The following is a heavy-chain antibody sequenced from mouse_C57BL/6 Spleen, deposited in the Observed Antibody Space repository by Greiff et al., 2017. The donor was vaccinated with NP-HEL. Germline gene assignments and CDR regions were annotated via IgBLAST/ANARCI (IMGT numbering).Heavy chain of an antibody. D-gene: IGHD2-2*01. V-gene: IGHV2-6*01. CDR3: ASRMVTAGAMDY. CDR1: GFSLTSYG. CDR2: IWGVGST. J-gene: IGHJ4*01. Sequence: VKLMQSGPGLVAPSHSLSITCTVSGFSLTSYGVHWVRQSPGKGLAWLGVIWGVGSTNYNTALKSRLSIRQDDSKSKVFLKTSSLQTDDTAMYYCASRMVTAGAMDYWGQGTSVTVSS.